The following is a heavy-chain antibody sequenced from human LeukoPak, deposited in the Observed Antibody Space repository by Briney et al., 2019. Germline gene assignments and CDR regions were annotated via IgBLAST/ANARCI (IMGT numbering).Heavy chain of an antibody. J-gene: IGHJ4*02. D-gene: IGHD3-22*01. V-gene: IGHV4-39*07. Sequence: SETLSLTCTVSGGSISSSSYYWGWIRQPPGKGLEWIGSIYYSGSTYYNPSLKSRVTISVDTSKNQFSLKLSSVTAADTAVYYCARGLYDSSGYYDYWGQGTLVTVSS. CDR1: GGSISSSSYY. CDR3: ARGLYDSSGYYDY. CDR2: IYYSGST.